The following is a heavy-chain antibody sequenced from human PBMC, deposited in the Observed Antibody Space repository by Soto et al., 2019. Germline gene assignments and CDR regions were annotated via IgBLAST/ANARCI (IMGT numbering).Heavy chain of an antibody. CDR3: ARGYDSSGYTYYYYGMDV. D-gene: IGHD3-22*01. V-gene: IGHV3-74*01. Sequence: EVQLVESGGGLVQPGGSLRLSCAASGFTFSSYWMHWVRQAPGKGLVWVSRINSDGSSTSYADSVKGRFTFSRDNAKNTLYLQMNSLRAEDTAVYYCARGYDSSGYTYYYYGMDVWGQGTTVTVSS. CDR2: INSDGSST. CDR1: GFTFSSYW. J-gene: IGHJ6*02.